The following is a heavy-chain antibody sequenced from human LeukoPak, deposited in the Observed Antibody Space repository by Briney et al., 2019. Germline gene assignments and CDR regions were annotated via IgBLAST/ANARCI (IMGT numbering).Heavy chain of an antibody. CDR1: GFTFSSYA. J-gene: IGHJ4*02. V-gene: IGHV3-23*01. CDR3: AKGHYGSGSYYDY. D-gene: IGHD3-10*01. Sequence: GGSLRLSCAASGFTFSSYAMSWVRQAPGKGLEWVSAISGSGGSTYYADSVKGRFTISRDNSKNTLYLQMNSLRAEDTAVHYCAKGHYGSGSYYDYWGQGTLVTVSS. CDR2: ISGSGGST.